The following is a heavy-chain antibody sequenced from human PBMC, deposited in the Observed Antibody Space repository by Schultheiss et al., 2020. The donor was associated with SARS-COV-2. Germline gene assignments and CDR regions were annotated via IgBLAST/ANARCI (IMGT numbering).Heavy chain of an antibody. CDR1: GFTFSSYG. J-gene: IGHJ4*02. CDR2: IYSGGST. Sequence: GGSLRLSCAASGFTFSSYGMHWVRQAPGKGLEWVSVIYSGGSTYYAYSVKGRFTISRDNSKNTLYLQMNSLRAEDTAVYYCARFDARPYYWGQGTLVTVSS. V-gene: IGHV3-NL1*01. D-gene: IGHD6-6*01. CDR3: ARFDARPYY.